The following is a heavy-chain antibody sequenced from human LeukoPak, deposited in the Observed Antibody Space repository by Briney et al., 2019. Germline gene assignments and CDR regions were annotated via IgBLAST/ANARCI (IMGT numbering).Heavy chain of an antibody. V-gene: IGHV3-21*01. CDR3: ARDSTGDRWFDP. J-gene: IGHJ5*02. CDR1: GFTFSSYS. D-gene: IGHD7-27*01. Sequence: GGSLRLSCAASGFTFSSYSMNWVRQAPGKGLEWVSSISSSSSYIYYADSVKGRFTISRDNAKNSLYLQMNSLRAEDTAVYYCARDSTGDRWFDPWGQGTLVTVSS. CDR2: ISSSSSYI.